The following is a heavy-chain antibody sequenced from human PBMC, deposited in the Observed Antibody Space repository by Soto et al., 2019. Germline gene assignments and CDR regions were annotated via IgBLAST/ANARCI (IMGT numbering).Heavy chain of an antibody. Sequence: QVQLVQSGAEVKKPGSSVKVSCKASGGTFSNYALDWVRQAPGQGLEWMGGIIPIFGTVRHAQNFQGRVTITADKSTATAYMELSSLRYEDTAMYYCAPGGARDYYEHSGWRWGQGTLVTVSS. J-gene: IGHJ1*01. D-gene: IGHD3-22*01. V-gene: IGHV1-69*14. CDR3: APGGARDYYEHSGWR. CDR2: IIPIFGTV. CDR1: GGTFSNYA.